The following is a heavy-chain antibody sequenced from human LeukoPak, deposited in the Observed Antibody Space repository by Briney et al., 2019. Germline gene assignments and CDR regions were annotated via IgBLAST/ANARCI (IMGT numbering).Heavy chain of an antibody. D-gene: IGHD3-3*01. V-gene: IGHV3-21*01. CDR3: ARGTSDY. J-gene: IGHJ4*02. CDR2: ITATSLHI. CDR1: GVTFSGYS. Sequence: GGSLRLSCAASGVTFSGYSMNWVRQAPGKGLEWVSAITATSLHIYYADSVKGRFTISRDNAKNSLYLQMNSLRVEDTALYYCARGTSDYWGQGTLVTVSS.